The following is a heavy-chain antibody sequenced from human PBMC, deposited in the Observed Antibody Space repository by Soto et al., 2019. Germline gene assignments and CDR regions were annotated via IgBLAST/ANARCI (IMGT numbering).Heavy chain of an antibody. CDR1: GYTFTSYY. V-gene: IGHV1-46*01. CDR2: INPSGGST. J-gene: IGHJ6*02. CDR3: ARDSFFVVVVVAATPIRDYYYGMDV. Sequence: ASVKVSCKASGYTFTSYYMHWVRQAPGQGLEWMGIINPSGGSTSYAQKFQGRVTMTRDTSTSTAYMELSSLRSEDTAVYYCARDSFFVVVVVAATPIRDYYYGMDVWGQGTTVTVSS. D-gene: IGHD2-15*01.